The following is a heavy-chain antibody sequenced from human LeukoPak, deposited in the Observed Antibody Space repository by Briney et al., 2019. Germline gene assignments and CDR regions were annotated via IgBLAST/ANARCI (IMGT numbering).Heavy chain of an antibody. CDR1: GFTFSDYY. CDR3: ARDKVRPDYYGSGSQGEYFQH. V-gene: IGHV3-11*01. J-gene: IGHJ1*01. Sequence: GSLRLSCVVSGFTFSDYYMSWIRQAPGKGLEWVSYISSSGSTIYYADSVKGRFTISRVNAKNSLYLQMNSLRVEDTAVYYCARDKVRPDYYGSGSQGEYFQHWGQGTLVTVSS. CDR2: ISSSGSTI. D-gene: IGHD3-10*01.